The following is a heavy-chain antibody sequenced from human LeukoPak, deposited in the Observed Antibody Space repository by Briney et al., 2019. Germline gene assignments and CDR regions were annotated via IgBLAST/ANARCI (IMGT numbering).Heavy chain of an antibody. D-gene: IGHD4-17*01. Sequence: SETLSLTCTVSGGSISGSSYYWGWIRQPPGKGLEWIGSIYYSGSTNYNPSLKSRVTISVDTSKNQFSLKLSSVTAVDTAVYYCARSRDGDSDYFDYWGQGTLVTVSS. V-gene: IGHV4-39*01. CDR3: ARSRDGDSDYFDY. J-gene: IGHJ4*02. CDR1: GGSISGSSYY. CDR2: IYYSGST.